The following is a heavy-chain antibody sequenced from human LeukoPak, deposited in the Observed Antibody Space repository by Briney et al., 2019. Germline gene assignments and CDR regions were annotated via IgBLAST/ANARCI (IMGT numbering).Heavy chain of an antibody. V-gene: IGHV3-21*01. CDR3: ARVGSRRTTALDY. CDR1: GFTFSSYS. D-gene: IGHD4-17*01. Sequence: RGSLRLSCAASGFTFSSYSMNWVRQAPGKGLEWVSSISSSSSYIYYADSVKGRFTISRDNAKNSLYLQMNSLRAEDTAVYYCARVGSRRTTALDYWGQGTLVTVSS. J-gene: IGHJ4*02. CDR2: ISSSSSYI.